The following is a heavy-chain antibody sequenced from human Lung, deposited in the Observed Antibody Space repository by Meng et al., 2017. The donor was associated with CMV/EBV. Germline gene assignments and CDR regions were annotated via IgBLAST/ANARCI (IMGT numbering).Heavy chain of an antibody. J-gene: IGHJ6*02. CDR3: AKALRFCSSTSCWKGDGRDV. D-gene: IGHD2-2*01. CDR2: ISWNSGSI. V-gene: IGHV3-9*01. Sequence: LSLTCAASGFTFDDYAMHWVRQAPGKGLEWVSGISWNSGSIGYGDSVKGRFTISRDNAKNSLYLQMNSLRAEDTALYYCAKALRFCSSTSCWKGDGRDVGGQGTXVTVSS. CDR1: GFTFDDYA.